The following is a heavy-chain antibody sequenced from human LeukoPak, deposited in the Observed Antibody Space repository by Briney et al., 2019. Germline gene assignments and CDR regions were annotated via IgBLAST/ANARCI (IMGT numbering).Heavy chain of an antibody. Sequence: SETLSLTCAVYGGSFSGYYWSWIRQPPGKGLEWIGEINHSGSTNYNPSPKSRVTISVDTSKNQFSLKLSSVTAADTAVYYCARGIAAAGSPSRPYWGQGTLVTVSS. CDR3: ARGIAAAGSPSRPY. D-gene: IGHD6-13*01. V-gene: IGHV4-34*01. J-gene: IGHJ4*02. CDR1: GGSFSGYY. CDR2: INHSGST.